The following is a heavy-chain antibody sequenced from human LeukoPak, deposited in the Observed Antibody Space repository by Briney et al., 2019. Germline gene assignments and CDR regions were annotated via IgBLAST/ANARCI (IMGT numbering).Heavy chain of an antibody. Sequence: SVKVSCKASGGTFSSYAISWVRQAPGQGLEWMGRIIPIFGTANYVQKFQGRVTITTDESPSTAYMELSSLRSEDTAVYYCARDQANYYDSSGYYYPLNYWGQGTLVTVSS. V-gene: IGHV1-69*05. D-gene: IGHD3-22*01. CDR3: ARDQANYYDSSGYYYPLNY. CDR2: IIPIFGTA. CDR1: GGTFSSYA. J-gene: IGHJ4*02.